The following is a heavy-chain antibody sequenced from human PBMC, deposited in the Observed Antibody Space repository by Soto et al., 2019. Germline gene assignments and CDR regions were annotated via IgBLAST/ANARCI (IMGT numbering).Heavy chain of an antibody. CDR2: SSNSGTYT. J-gene: IGHJ4*02. V-gene: IGHV3-11*06. CDR3: ARSGDNYNVLDY. Sequence: PGGSLRLSCVGSGFTFSYYYMSWVRQAPGKGLEWLSYSSNSGTYTKYAGSVKGRFSISRDNAKNSLHLQINSLRGEDTAVYYCARSGDNYNVLDYWGQGTPVTAPQ. CDR1: GFTFSYYY. D-gene: IGHD3-10*02.